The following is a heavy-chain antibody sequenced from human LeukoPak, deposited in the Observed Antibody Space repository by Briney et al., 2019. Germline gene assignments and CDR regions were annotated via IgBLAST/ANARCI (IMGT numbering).Heavy chain of an antibody. CDR3: AIGYCTTTTCDGVGY. CDR1: GFTFSSYS. J-gene: IGHJ4*02. Sequence: GGSLRLSCAASGFTFSSYSMNWVRQAPGKGLEWVSYISSSSSTIYYADSVKGRFTISRDNAKNSLYLQMNSLRAEDTAVYYCAIGYCTTTTCDGVGYWGQGTLVTVSS. D-gene: IGHD2-2*01. V-gene: IGHV3-48*01. CDR2: ISSSSSTI.